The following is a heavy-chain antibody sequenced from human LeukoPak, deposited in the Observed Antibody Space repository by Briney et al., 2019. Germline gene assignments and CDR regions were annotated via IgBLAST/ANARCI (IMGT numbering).Heavy chain of an antibody. CDR3: ARGYSYGSPSEAYYFDY. D-gene: IGHD5-18*01. Sequence: ASVKVSCKASGYTFSSYAMNWVRQAPGQGLEWMGWINTKTGNPTYAQGFTGRFVFSLATSVSTAYLQISSLEAEDTAMYYCARGYSYGSPSEAYYFDYWGQGTLVTVSS. J-gene: IGHJ4*02. CDR1: GYTFSSYA. V-gene: IGHV7-4-1*02. CDR2: INTKTGNP.